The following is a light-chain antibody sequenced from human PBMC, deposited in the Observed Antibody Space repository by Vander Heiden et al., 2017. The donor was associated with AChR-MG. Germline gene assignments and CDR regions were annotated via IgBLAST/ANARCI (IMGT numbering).Light chain of an antibody. Sequence: EIVMTQSPATLSVSPGERATLSCRASQSVSSNLAWYQQKPGQAPRLLIYGASTRATGIPARFSGSASGTEFTLTISSLQSEDFAVYYCQQYNNWPPILTFGGGTKVEIK. J-gene: IGKJ4*01. CDR2: GAS. CDR3: QQYNNWPPILT. V-gene: IGKV3-15*01. CDR1: QSVSSN.